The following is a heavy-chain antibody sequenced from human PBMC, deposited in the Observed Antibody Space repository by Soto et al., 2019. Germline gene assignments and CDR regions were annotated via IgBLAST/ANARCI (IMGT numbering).Heavy chain of an antibody. J-gene: IGHJ6*02. CDR1: GFTFSNAW. V-gene: IGHV3-15*01. CDR3: TTYGTYYYGSGSYLVDYGMDV. Sequence: GSLRLSCAASGFTFSNAWMSWVRQAPGKGLEWVGRIKSKTDGGTTDYAAPVKGRFTISRDDSKNTLYLQMNSLKTEDTAVYYCTTYGTYYYGSGSYLVDYGMDVWGQGTTVTVSS. CDR2: IKSKTDGGTT. D-gene: IGHD3-10*01.